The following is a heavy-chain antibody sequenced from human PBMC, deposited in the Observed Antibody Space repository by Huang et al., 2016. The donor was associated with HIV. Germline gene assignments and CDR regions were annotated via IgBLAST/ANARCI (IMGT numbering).Heavy chain of an antibody. J-gene: IGHJ4*02. V-gene: IGHV3-11*01. CDR1: GFRVSDYY. Sequence: QVQLVESGGGLVKPGGSLRLACEASGFRVSDYYMSWIRQGPGKGLECISYISSSGGSIYYADSVRGRFTISRDNAKNSLYLQMNSLRVEDTAIYYCVREREMATLRVGSFDSWGQGTLVTVSS. CDR2: ISSSGGSI. D-gene: IGHD3-10*01. CDR3: VREREMATLRVGSFDS.